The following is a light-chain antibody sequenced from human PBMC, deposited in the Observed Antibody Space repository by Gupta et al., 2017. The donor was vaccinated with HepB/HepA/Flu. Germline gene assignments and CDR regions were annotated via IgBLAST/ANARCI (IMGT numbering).Light chain of an antibody. J-gene: IGLJ2*01. V-gene: IGLV2-14*03. CDR1: SRDVGGYNY. CDR2: DVN. CDR3: TSYTTSGTLV. Sequence: QSALTQPASVSGSPGQSITISCPGTSRDVGGYNYVSWYQQHPGKAPKLMIYDVNNRPSGISNRFSGSKSGNTASLTISGLQAEDEADYYCTSYTTSGTLVFGGGTKLTVL.